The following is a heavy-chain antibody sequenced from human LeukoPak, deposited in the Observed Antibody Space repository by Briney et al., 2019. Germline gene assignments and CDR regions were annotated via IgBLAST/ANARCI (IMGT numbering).Heavy chain of an antibody. D-gene: IGHD2-2*01. J-gene: IGHJ4*03. Sequence: GSLRPSCPASGFPLSSYSMNWVRKAQGKGLEWVSSIISISSYIYYADSVKGRFTISRDNAKNSLYLQMNSLRAEDTAVYYVARAVLAVSAAARAYWDRGPGTPVTV. CDR1: GFPLSSYS. CDR2: IISISSYI. V-gene: IGHV3-21*01. CDR3: ARAVLAVSAAARAYWD.